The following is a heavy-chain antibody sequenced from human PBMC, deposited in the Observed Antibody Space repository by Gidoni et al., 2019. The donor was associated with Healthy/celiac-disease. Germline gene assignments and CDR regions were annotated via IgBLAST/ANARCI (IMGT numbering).Heavy chain of an antibody. CDR1: GFTFSSYG. V-gene: IGHV3-30*18. CDR3: AKDSRHAFDI. J-gene: IGHJ3*02. CDR2: ISYDGSNK. Sequence: QVQLVESGGGVVQPGRSLRLSCAASGFTFSSYGMHWVRQAPGKGLEGVAVISYDGSNKYYADSVKGRFTISRDNSKNTLYLQMNSLRAEDTAVYYCAKDSRHAFDIWGQGTMVTVSS.